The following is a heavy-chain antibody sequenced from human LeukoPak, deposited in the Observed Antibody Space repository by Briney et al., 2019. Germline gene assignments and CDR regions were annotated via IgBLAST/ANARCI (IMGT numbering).Heavy chain of an antibody. D-gene: IGHD5-24*01. J-gene: IGHJ4*02. Sequence: PGRSLRLSCAASGLIVSSNWMSWVRLAPGKGLEWVVIIKEDGTETYYVDSVKGRFTISRDNAKNSLYLQMNSLRVEDTAVYYCAKEGRSLQTYWGQGTLVTVSS. V-gene: IGHV3-7*03. CDR2: IKEDGTET. CDR3: AKEGRSLQTY. CDR1: GLIVSSNW.